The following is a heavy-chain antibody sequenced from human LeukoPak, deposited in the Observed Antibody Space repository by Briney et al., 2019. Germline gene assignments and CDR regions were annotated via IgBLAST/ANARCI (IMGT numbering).Heavy chain of an antibody. V-gene: IGHV4-34*01. D-gene: IGHD3-22*01. CDR1: GGSFSGYY. CDR3: ARHGRKYYYDSSGYQYFDY. Sequence: PSETLSLTCAVYGGSFSGYYWSWIRQPPGKGLEWIGEINHSGSTNYNPSLKSRVTISVDTSKNQFSLKLSSVTTADTAVYYCARHGRKYYYDSSGYQYFDYWGQGTLVTVSS. CDR2: INHSGST. J-gene: IGHJ4*02.